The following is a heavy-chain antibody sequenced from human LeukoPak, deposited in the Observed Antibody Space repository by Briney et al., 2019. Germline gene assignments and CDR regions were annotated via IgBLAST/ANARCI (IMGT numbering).Heavy chain of an antibody. CDR1: GFTVSSND. V-gene: IGHV3-33*08. J-gene: IGHJ4*02. CDR3: ARDSFYYGSRGNYYHYFDY. Sequence: GGSLRLSCAASGFTVSSNDMSWVRQAPGKGLEWVATIWYGGDNEHYADSVTGRFTISRDNSKNTLYLQMNSLRVEDTAVYYCARDSFYYGSRGNYYHYFDYWGQGSLVTVSS. CDR2: IWYGGDNE. D-gene: IGHD3-22*01.